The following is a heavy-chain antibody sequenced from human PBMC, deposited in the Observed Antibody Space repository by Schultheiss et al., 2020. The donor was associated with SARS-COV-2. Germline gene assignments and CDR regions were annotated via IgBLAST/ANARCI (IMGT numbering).Heavy chain of an antibody. Sequence: SETLSLTCTVSGGSISSSSYYWGWIRQPPGKGLEWIGSIYYSGSTYYNPSLKSRVTISVDTSKNQFSLKLSSVTAADTAVYYCARGLGDFWSGYYSHRYYYYYMDVWGKGTTVTVSS. V-gene: IGHV4-39*01. J-gene: IGHJ6*03. D-gene: IGHD3-3*01. CDR1: GGSISSSSYY. CDR3: ARGLGDFWSGYYSHRYYYYYMDV. CDR2: IYYSGST.